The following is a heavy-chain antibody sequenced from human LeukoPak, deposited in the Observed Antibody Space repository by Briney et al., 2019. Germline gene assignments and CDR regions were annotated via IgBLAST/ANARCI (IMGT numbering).Heavy chain of an antibody. V-gene: IGHV3-23*01. J-gene: IGHJ4*02. CDR1: GFTFSSYA. CDR3: AKDYHYYDSSGYYKN. D-gene: IGHD3-22*01. Sequence: GGSLRLSCAASGFTFSSYAMSWVRQAPGKGLEWVSAISGSGGSTYYADSVKGRFTISRDNSKNTLYLQMSSLRAEDTAVYYCAKDYHYYDSSGYYKNWGQGTLVTVSS. CDR2: ISGSGGST.